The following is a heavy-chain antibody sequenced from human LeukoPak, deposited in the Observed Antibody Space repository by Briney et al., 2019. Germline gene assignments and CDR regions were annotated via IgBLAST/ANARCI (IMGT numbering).Heavy chain of an antibody. CDR1: GFTFSDYY. D-gene: IGHD6-13*01. CDR3: ARSIAAAGSYFDY. V-gene: IGHV3-11*01. CDR2: ISSSGSSI. Sequence: GGSLRLSCAASGFTFSDYYMSWIRQAPGKGLEWVSYISSSGSSIYYADSVKGRFTISRDNAKNSLYLQMNSLRAEDTAVYYCARSIAAAGSYFDYWGQGTLVTVSS. J-gene: IGHJ4*02.